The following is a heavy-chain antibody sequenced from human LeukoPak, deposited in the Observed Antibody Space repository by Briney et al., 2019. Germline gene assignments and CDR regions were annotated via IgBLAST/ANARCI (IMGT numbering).Heavy chain of an antibody. V-gene: IGHV1-46*01. CDR3: ARDGGSYSDFDY. CDR1: GYTFTSYY. D-gene: IGHD1-26*01. J-gene: IGHJ4*02. CDR2: INPSGGST. Sequence: ASVKVSCKASGYTFTSYYMHWVRQAPGQGLEWMGIINPSGGSTTYAQKFQGRVTMTKDTSTSTVYMELSRLRSDDTAVYYCARDGGSYSDFDYWGQGTLVTVSS.